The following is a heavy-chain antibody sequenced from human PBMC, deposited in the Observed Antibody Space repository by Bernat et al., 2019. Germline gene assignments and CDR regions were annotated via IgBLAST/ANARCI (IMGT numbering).Heavy chain of an antibody. CDR2: LYHSGST. Sequence: QVQLQESGPGLVKPSETLSLTCAVSGYSISSGYYWGWIRQPPGKGLEWIGSLYHSGSTYYNPSLKSRVTISLDTSTNQFSLKLRSVTAADTAVYYCARDRSCSGGSCYLKAYFDYWGQGTLVTVSS. D-gene: IGHD2-15*01. CDR1: GYSISSGYY. V-gene: IGHV4-38-2*02. J-gene: IGHJ4*02. CDR3: ARDRSCSGGSCYLKAYFDY.